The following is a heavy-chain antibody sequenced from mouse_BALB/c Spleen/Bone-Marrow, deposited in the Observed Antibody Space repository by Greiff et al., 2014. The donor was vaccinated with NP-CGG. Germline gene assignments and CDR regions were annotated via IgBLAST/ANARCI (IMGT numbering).Heavy chain of an antibody. J-gene: IGHJ3*01. Sequence: LVESGPGLVKPGASVKVSCKASGYAFTSYNMYWVKQSHGKSLEWIGHIDPYNGGTSYNQKFKGKATLTVDKSSSTAYMHLNSLTSEDSAVYYCAREDYGKGFAYWGQGTLVTVSA. CDR1: GYAFTSYN. CDR2: IDPYNGGT. V-gene: IGHV1S135*01. CDR3: AREDYGKGFAY. D-gene: IGHD2-1*01.